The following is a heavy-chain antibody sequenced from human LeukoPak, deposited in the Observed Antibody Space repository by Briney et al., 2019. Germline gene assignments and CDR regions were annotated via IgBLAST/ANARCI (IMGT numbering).Heavy chain of an antibody. J-gene: IGHJ4*02. D-gene: IGHD3-10*01. Sequence: GGSLRLSCAAPGFIFSRNAMSWVRQAPGKGLEWVSGISGSGGSTYYADSVKGRFTISRDNSKNTLYLQMNSLRAEDTAVYYCAKRHEYYKADDCWGQGTLATVSS. CDR2: ISGSGGST. CDR1: GFIFSRNA. CDR3: AKRHEYYKADDC. V-gene: IGHV3-23*01.